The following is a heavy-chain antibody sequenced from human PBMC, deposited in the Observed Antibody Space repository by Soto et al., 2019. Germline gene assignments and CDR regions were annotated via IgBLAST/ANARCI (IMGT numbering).Heavy chain of an antibody. V-gene: IGHV3-30*03. D-gene: IGHD1-26*01. CDR3: AIDFLAGVGGSYPPYYFDY. CDR2: ISYDGSNK. CDR1: GFTFSSYG. Sequence: GGSLRLSCAASGFTFSSYGMHWVRQAPGKGLEWVAVISYDGSNKYYADTVKGRFTISRDNSKNTLYLQMNSLRAEDTAVYYCAIDFLAGVGGSYPPYYFDYWGQGTLVTVSS. J-gene: IGHJ4*02.